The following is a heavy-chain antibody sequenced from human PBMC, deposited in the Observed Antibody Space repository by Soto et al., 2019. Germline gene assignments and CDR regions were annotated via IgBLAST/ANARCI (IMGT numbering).Heavy chain of an antibody. CDR1: GGSISSSSYY. J-gene: IGHJ4*02. Sequence: NPSETLSLTCTVSGGSISSSSYYWGWIRQPPGKGLEWIGSISYSGSTYYNPCLTSRVTISVDTSKNQFSLRLSSVTAADTAVYYCARQSGYYYLDYWGQGTLVTVSS. V-gene: IGHV4-39*01. CDR3: ARQSGYYYLDY. CDR2: ISYSGST. D-gene: IGHD3-3*01.